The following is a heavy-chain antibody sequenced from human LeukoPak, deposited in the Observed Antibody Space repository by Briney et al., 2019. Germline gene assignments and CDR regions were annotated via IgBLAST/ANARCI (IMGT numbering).Heavy chain of an antibody. V-gene: IGHV3-23*01. J-gene: IGHJ4*02. CDR1: GFTFSTFA. D-gene: IGHD2-8*02. CDR3: ATYRRVLLPFES. Sequence: HPGGSLRLSCAASGFTFSTFAMIWVRQPPGKGLEWVSSIIPSGGEIHYADSVRGRFTISRDNSKSTLSLQMNSLRAEDTAIYYCATYRRVLLPFESWGQGTLVTVSS. CDR2: IIPSGGEI.